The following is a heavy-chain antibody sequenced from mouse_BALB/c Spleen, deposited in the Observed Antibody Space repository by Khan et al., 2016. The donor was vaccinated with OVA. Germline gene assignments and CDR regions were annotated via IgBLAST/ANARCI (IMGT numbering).Heavy chain of an antibody. V-gene: IGHV1-4*01. J-gene: IGHJ3*01. CDR1: GYTFTSYT. Sequence: QVQLKQSGAELARPGASVKMSCKASGYTFTSYTIHWIKERPGQGLEWIGYINPSNGYTNYNQKFKDKATLTTDKSSPTAYLQLSSLTSDDSAVYNCVRDGAYHRNDGWVAYWGQGTLVTVSA. CDR3: VRDGAYHRNDGWVAY. D-gene: IGHD2-14*01. CDR2: INPSNGYT.